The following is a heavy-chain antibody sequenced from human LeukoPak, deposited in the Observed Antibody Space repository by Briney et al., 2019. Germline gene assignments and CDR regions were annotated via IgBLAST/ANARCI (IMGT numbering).Heavy chain of an antibody. V-gene: IGHV1-69*05. CDR1: GGTFSSYA. Sequence: SVKVSCKASGGTFSSYAISWVRQAPGQGLEWMGRIIPIFGTASYAQKFQGRVTITTDESTSTAYMELSSLRSEDTAVYYCARGGPTAAVYYYYMDAWGKGTTVTVSS. J-gene: IGHJ6*03. D-gene: IGHD6-13*01. CDR2: IIPIFGTA. CDR3: ARGGPTAAVYYYYMDA.